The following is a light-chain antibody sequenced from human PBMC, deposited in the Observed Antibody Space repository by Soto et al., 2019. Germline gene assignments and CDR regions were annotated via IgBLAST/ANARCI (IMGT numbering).Light chain of an antibody. V-gene: IGKV1-39*01. CDR1: QSISSY. CDR2: AAS. J-gene: IGKJ3*01. CDR3: QQLNRYPSP. Sequence: DIQMTQSPSSLSASVGDRVTITCRASQSISSYLNWYQQKPGKAPKLLIYAASSLQSGVPSRFSGSGTGTDFTLTISSLQPEDFATYFCQQLNRYPSPFGPGTKVDIK.